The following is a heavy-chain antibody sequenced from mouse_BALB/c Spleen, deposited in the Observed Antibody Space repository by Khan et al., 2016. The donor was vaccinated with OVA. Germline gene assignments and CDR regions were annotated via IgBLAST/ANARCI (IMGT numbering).Heavy chain of an antibody. V-gene: IGHV5-6*01. Sequence: DVHLVESGGDLVKPGGSLKLSCAASGFTFSTYGMSWVRQTPDKRLEWVATISSGGSYTYYPDNVKGGFTISRDNAKNTLYLQMSSRKSEDTAMYYCARLAYYYNSEGFAYWGQGTLVTVSA. D-gene: IGHD1-1*01. CDR2: ISSGGSYT. CDR3: ARLAYYYNSEGFAY. J-gene: IGHJ3*01. CDR1: GFTFSTYG.